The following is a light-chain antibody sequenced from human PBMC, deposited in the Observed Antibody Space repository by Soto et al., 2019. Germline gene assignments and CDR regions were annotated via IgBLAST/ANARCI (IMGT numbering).Light chain of an antibody. CDR1: SNDVGGYNY. J-gene: IGLJ1*01. V-gene: IGLV2-14*01. CDR3: SSYTSSSSYV. CDR2: DVS. Sequence: QSAPTQPASLPEYPGQSITDSCTGTSNDVGGYNYVSWYQQHPGKAPKLMIYDVSNRPSGVSNRFSGSKSGNTASLTISGLQAEDEADYYCSSYTSSSSYVFGTGTKLTVL.